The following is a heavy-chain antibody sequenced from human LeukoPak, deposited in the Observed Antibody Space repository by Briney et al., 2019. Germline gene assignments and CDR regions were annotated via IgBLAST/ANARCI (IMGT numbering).Heavy chain of an antibody. J-gene: IGHJ4*02. CDR3: ARGSSFTMVRGVLD. D-gene: IGHD3-10*01. CDR1: GGSFSGYY. Sequence: SETLSLTCAVYGGSFSGYYWSWVRQPPGKGVEWIGEINNSGRTNYNPSLKRRVTISVDTSKNQFSLKLSSVPAADTAVYYCARGSSFTMVRGVLDWGQGTLVTVSS. CDR2: INNSGRT. V-gene: IGHV4-34*01.